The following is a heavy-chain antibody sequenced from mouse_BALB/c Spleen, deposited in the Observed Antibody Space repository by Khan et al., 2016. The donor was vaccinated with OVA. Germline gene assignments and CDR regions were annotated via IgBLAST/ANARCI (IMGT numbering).Heavy chain of an antibody. CDR3: SREELRGIALDC. Sequence: QVQLQQSGAELVKPGALVKISCKASGYTFTSYAIHWVKQRPGQGLEWIGWIYPGDGTTKYNENFKGKATLTADNSSSTAYMQLTSLTFENSAVYVGSREELRGIALDCWGQGTSLTVSS. J-gene: IGHJ4*01. D-gene: IGHD2-4*01. CDR1: GYTFTSYA. V-gene: IGHV1S56*01. CDR2: IYPGDGTT.